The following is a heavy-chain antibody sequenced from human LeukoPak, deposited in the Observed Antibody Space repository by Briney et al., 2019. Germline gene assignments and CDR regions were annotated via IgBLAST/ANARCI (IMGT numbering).Heavy chain of an antibody. CDR3: ARDRTLYSSDLDY. J-gene: IGHJ4*02. V-gene: IGHV3-33*08. Sequence: GGSLRLSCAASGFTFSDYGMHWVRQAPGKGLEWVAVIWYDGSNKYYADSVKGRFTISRDNSKNTLYLQMNSLRAEDTAVYYCARDRTLYSSDLDYWGQGTLVTVSS. CDR1: GFTFSDYG. D-gene: IGHD6-19*01. CDR2: IWYDGSNK.